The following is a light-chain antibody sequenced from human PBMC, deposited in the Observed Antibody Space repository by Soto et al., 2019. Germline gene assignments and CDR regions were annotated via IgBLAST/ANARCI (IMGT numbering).Light chain of an antibody. CDR2: TAS. V-gene: IGKV1-12*01. CDR1: QGVGTW. CDR3: QQGDSFPLT. J-gene: IGKJ4*01. Sequence: DIQMTQSPSSVSASVGDRVTITCRASQGVGTWLAWFQQKPGEAPRLLIYTASTLHSGVPSRFSGSGSGTAFPLSIHRPQPEDLANDYCQQGDSFPLTFGGGTKVAIK.